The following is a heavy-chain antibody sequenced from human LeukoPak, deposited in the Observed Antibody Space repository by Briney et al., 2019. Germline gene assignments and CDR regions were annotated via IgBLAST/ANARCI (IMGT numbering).Heavy chain of an antibody. V-gene: IGHV4-30-4*01. CDR1: GGSISSDDYY. CDR3: ARGGVGGYDYFDS. CDR2: ITYNGST. J-gene: IGHJ4*02. Sequence: SETLSLTCTASGGSISSDDYYWSWIRQRPGKGLEWIGHITYNGSTDYSPSLRSRVTMSVDTSKNQFSLKLNSVTAAETAMYFCARGGVGGYDYFDSWGQGTLVAVSS. D-gene: IGHD5-12*01.